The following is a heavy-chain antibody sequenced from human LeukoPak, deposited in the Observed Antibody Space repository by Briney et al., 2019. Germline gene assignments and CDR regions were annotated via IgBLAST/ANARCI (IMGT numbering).Heavy chain of an antibody. D-gene: IGHD1-26*01. Sequence: SVTVSCKASGGTFSSYAISWVRQAPGQGLEWMGGIIPIFGTANYAQKFQGRVTITADESTSTAYMELSSLRSGDTAVYYCARKERGPTGIVGATPPDYWGQGTPVTVSS. CDR2: IIPIFGTA. CDR3: ARKERGPTGIVGATPPDY. CDR1: GGTFSSYA. J-gene: IGHJ4*02. V-gene: IGHV1-69*01.